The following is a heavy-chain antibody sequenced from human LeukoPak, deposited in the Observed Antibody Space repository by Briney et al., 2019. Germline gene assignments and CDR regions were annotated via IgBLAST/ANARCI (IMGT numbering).Heavy chain of an antibody. D-gene: IGHD3-22*01. CDR2: ISSSSSYI. V-gene: IGHV3-21*01. J-gene: IGHJ4*02. Sequence: GGSLRLSCAPSGFTFSRYSMHWVRQAPRKGLDGVSSISSSSSYIYYADSVKGRFTISRDNAKNSLYLQMKSLRAEDTAVYYCASFFSGLLLDYWGQGTLVTVSS. CDR3: ASFFSGLLLDY. CDR1: GFTFSRYS.